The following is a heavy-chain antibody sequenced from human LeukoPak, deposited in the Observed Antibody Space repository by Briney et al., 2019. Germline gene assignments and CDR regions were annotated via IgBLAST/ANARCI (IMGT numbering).Heavy chain of an antibody. CDR3: ARLRYCSSSSCYGLYYFDH. D-gene: IGHD2-2*01. Sequence: GGSLRLSCAASGFIFSDYYMSWIRQAPRKGLEWISYISSSGSTKYYADSVKGRFTISRDNAKNSLYLQMNSLRAEDTAVYYCARLRYCSSSSCYGLYYFDHWGQGTLVTVSS. CDR2: ISSSGSTK. V-gene: IGHV3-11*01. J-gene: IGHJ4*02. CDR1: GFIFSDYY.